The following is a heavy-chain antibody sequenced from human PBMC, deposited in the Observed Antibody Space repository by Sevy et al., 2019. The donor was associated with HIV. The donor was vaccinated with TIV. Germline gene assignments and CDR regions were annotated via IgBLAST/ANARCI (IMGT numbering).Heavy chain of an antibody. D-gene: IGHD4-17*01. V-gene: IGHV3-11*01. CDR1: GFTFSDYY. Sequence: GGSLRLSCAASGFTFSDYYMSWIRQAPGKGLEWISYISGSDGTIYYADSVKGRFTISRDNAKNSLNLKMNSLKAEDTAVYYCARDHVKDGDLGDYYYYAMDVWGQGTTVTVSS. J-gene: IGHJ6*02. CDR3: ARDHVKDGDLGDYYYYAMDV. CDR2: ISGSDGTI.